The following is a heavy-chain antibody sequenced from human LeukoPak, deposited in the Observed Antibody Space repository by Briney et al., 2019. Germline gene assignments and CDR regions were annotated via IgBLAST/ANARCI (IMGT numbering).Heavy chain of an antibody. CDR1: GGSISSYY. V-gene: IGHV4-59*01. J-gene: IGHJ4*02. CDR3: ARVTGYVVEDYFDY. CDR2: IYYSGST. D-gene: IGHD2-15*01. Sequence: SEALSLTCSVSGGSISSYYWSWIRQPPGKGLEWIGYIYYSGSTYYNPSLKSRVTISVDTSKNQFSLRLSSVTAADTAVYYCARVTGYVVEDYFDYWGQGTLVTVSS.